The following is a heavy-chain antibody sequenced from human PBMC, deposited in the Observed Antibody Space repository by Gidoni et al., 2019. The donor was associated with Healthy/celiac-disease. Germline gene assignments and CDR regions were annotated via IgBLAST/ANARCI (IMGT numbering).Heavy chain of an antibody. CDR1: GYSFTSYW. J-gene: IGHJ4*02. V-gene: IGHV5-51*01. Sequence: EVQLVQSGAEVKKPGESLKISCKGSGYSFTSYWIGWVRQMPGKGLEWMGIIYPGDSDTRYSPSFQGQVTISADKSISTAYLQWSSLKASDTAMYYCAIVGYCSSTSCADGYFDYWGQGTLVTVSS. CDR2: IYPGDSDT. CDR3: AIVGYCSSTSCADGYFDY. D-gene: IGHD2-2*01.